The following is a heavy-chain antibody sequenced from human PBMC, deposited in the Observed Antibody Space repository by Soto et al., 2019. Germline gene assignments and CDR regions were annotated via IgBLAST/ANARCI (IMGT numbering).Heavy chain of an antibody. V-gene: IGHV3-21*01. CDR3: ARGIGAVTTLRLYYYYGMDV. CDR1: GFTFSSYS. Sequence: LRLSCAASGFTFSSYSMNWVRQAPGKGLEWVSSISSSSSYIYYADSVKGRFTISRDNAKNSLYLQMNGLRAEDTAVYYCARGIGAVTTLRLYYYYGMDVWGQGTTVTVSS. J-gene: IGHJ6*02. D-gene: IGHD4-4*01. CDR2: ISSSSSYI.